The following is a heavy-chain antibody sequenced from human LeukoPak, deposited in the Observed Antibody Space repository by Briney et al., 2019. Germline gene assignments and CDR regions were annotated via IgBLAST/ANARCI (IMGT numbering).Heavy chain of an antibody. D-gene: IGHD6-6*01. CDR3: ARDSGSSSAIDY. Sequence: SETLSLTCTVSGGSISSGSYYWSWIRQPAGKGLEWIGRIYTSGSTNYNPSLKSRVTISVDTSKNQFSLKLSSVTAADTAVYYRARDSGSSSAIDYWGQGTLVTVSS. V-gene: IGHV4-61*02. CDR2: IYTSGST. CDR1: GGSISSGSYY. J-gene: IGHJ4*02.